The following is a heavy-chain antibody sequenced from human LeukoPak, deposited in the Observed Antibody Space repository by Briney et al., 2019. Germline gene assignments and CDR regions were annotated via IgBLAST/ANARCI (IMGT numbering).Heavy chain of an antibody. CDR1: GFTFSSYA. J-gene: IGHJ4*02. CDR2: ISGSGGST. Sequence: GGSLRLSCAASGFTFSSYAMSWVRQAPGKGLEWVSAISGSGGSTYYADSVKGRFTISRDNSKNTLYLQMNSLRAEDTAVYYCAKGAKTYYYDSSGYSGVYWGQRTLVTVSS. D-gene: IGHD3-22*01. V-gene: IGHV3-23*01. CDR3: AKGAKTYYYDSSGYSGVY.